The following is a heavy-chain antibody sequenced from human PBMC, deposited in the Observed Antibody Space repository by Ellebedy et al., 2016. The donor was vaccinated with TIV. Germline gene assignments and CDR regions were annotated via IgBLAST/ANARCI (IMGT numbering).Heavy chain of an antibody. CDR3: TRVHTAWYNDY. V-gene: IGHV1-2*02. J-gene: IGHJ4*02. CDR1: GYTFTGYY. CDR2: LNPNSSDT. D-gene: IGHD1-1*01. Sequence: AASVKVSCKASGYTFTGYYMHWARQAPGQGLEWMGWLNPNSSDTRYAQKFQGRVTLTRATPISTAYMELRGLTSADTAVYYCTRVHTAWYNDYWGQGTLVTVSS.